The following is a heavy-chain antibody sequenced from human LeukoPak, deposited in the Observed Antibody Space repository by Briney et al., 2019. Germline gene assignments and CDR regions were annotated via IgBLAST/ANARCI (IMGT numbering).Heavy chain of an antibody. CDR1: GGSFSGYY. J-gene: IGHJ3*02. CDR3: AFHLGYSYALDAFDI. V-gene: IGHV4-34*01. Sequence: SETLSLTCAVYGGSFSGYYWSWIRQPPGKGLEWIGEINHSGGTNYNPSLKSRVTISVDTSKNQFSLKLSSVTAADTAVYYCAFHLGYSYALDAFDIWGQGTMVTVSS. CDR2: INHSGGT. D-gene: IGHD5-18*01.